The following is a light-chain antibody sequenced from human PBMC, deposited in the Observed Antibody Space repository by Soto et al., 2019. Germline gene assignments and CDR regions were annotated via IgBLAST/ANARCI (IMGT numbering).Light chain of an antibody. Sequence: DIEMTQSPSSLSASVGDRVTITCRASQGISNYLAWYQQKPGKVPKLLIYAASTLQSGVPSRFSGSGSGTDFTLTISSLQPEHVATYYCQKYNSAPRITFGQGTRLEIK. V-gene: IGKV1-27*01. J-gene: IGKJ5*01. CDR2: AAS. CDR1: QGISNY. CDR3: QKYNSAPRIT.